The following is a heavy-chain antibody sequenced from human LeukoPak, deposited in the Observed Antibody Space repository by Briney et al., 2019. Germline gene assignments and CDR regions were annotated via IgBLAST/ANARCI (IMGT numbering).Heavy chain of an antibody. V-gene: IGHV3-23*01. J-gene: IGHJ3*02. CDR3: AKDLSGSITIFGVVIMGGAFDI. Sequence: GGFLRLSCVASGFTFNTYAMSWVRQAPGMGLEWVSAISGSGGSTYYADSVKGRFTISRDNSKNTLYLQMNSLRAEDTAVYYCAKDLSGSITIFGVVIMGGAFDIWGQGTMVTVSS. CDR1: GFTFNTYA. D-gene: IGHD3-3*01. CDR2: ISGSGGST.